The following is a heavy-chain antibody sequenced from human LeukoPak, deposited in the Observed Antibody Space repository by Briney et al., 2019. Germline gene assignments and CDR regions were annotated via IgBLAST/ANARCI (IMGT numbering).Heavy chain of an antibody. D-gene: IGHD5-24*01. J-gene: IGHJ5*02. Sequence: PGGSLRLSCAASGFTFSSYGMHWVRQAPGKGLEWVAFIRYDGSNKYYADSVKGRFTISRDNSKNTLYLQMNSLRAEDTAVYYCARAEMNWFDPWGQGTLVTVSS. CDR2: IRYDGSNK. V-gene: IGHV3-30*02. CDR1: GFTFSSYG. CDR3: ARAEMNWFDP.